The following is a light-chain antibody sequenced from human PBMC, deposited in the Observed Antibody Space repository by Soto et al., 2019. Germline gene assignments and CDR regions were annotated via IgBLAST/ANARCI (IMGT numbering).Light chain of an antibody. CDR2: GAS. CDR3: QQYNNWPTWT. V-gene: IGKV3-15*01. Sequence: EIVMTQSPATLSVSPGETTRLSCRASQSINSDVAWYQQKVGQTPRLLIYGASTRATGIPARFSGSGSGTEFTLTISSLQSEDFAVYYCQQYNNWPTWTFGQGTKVDIK. CDR1: QSINSD. J-gene: IGKJ1*01.